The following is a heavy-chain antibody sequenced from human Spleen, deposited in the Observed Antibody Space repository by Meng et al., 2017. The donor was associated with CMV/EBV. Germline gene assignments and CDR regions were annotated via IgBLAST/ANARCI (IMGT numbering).Heavy chain of an antibody. V-gene: IGHV1-2*02. D-gene: IGHD4-11*01. J-gene: IGHJ6*02. Sequence: ASVKVSCKASGYTFTGYYMHWVRQAPGQGLEWMGWINPNSGGTNYAQKFQGRVTMTRDTSISTAYMELSRLRTDATAVFYCVREGYSNYRGGGAWVFSQMGYDYYYGMDVWGQGTTVTVSS. CDR2: INPNSGGT. CDR1: GYTFTGYY. CDR3: VREGYSNYRGGGAWVFSQMGYDYYYGMDV.